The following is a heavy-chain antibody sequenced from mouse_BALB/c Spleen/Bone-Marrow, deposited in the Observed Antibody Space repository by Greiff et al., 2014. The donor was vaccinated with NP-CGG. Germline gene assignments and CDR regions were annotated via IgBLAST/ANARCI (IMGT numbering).Heavy chain of an antibody. CDR3: AGVSYDYFDY. CDR2: ISTYYGDA. Sequence: QVQLQQSGAELVRPGVSVKISCKGSGYTFTDYALHWVKQSHAKSLEWIGIISTYYGDASYNQKFKGKATMTVDKSSSTAYMELARLTSEDSAIYYCAGVSYDYFDYWGQGTTLTVSS. V-gene: IGHV1S137*01. D-gene: IGHD1-1*01. CDR1: GYTFTDYA. J-gene: IGHJ2*01.